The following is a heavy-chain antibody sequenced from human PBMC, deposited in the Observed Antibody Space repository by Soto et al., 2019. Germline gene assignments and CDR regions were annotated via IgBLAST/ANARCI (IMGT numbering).Heavy chain of an antibody. J-gene: IGHJ4*02. CDR3: AKDKERGGYDSDFDS. Sequence: QAGGSLRLSCAASGFTFGTYGMGWVRQAPGKGLEWVSTITGGNTYYAASVKGRFTISRDNYKNTLYLQMSSLRAEDTALYYCAKDKERGGYDSDFDSWGQGTLVTVSS. D-gene: IGHD3-3*01. V-gene: IGHV3-23*01. CDR1: GFTFGTYG. CDR2: ITGGNT.